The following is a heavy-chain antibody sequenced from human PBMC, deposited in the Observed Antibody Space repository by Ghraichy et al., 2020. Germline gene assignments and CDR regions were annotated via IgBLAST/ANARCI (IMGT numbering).Heavy chain of an antibody. Sequence: GGSLTLSCAASGFTFSTYAMSWVRQAPGKGLDWVSVFSGSGDGPFYADSVKGRFTLSRDNSKNTVYVQMNSLRAEDTAIYYCAKGIVVAGTVRLGEFDYWGQGTLVTFSS. D-gene: IGHD6-19*01. CDR2: FSGSGDGP. CDR3: AKGIVVAGTVRLGEFDY. J-gene: IGHJ4*02. V-gene: IGHV3-23*01. CDR1: GFTFSTYA.